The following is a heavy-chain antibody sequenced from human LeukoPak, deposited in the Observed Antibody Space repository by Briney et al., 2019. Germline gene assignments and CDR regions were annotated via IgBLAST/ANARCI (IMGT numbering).Heavy chain of an antibody. Sequence: GGSLRLSCAASGFTFSNAWMNWVRQAPGKGLGWVGRIKSNTDGGTADFATPVKGRFTISRDDSKNTLYLQMSSLKTEDTAVYYCTTGYLTWSSWGQGTLVIVSS. V-gene: IGHV3-15*01. CDR3: TTGYLTWSS. CDR2: IKSNTDGGTA. D-gene: IGHD1-14*01. CDR1: GFTFSNAW. J-gene: IGHJ4*02.